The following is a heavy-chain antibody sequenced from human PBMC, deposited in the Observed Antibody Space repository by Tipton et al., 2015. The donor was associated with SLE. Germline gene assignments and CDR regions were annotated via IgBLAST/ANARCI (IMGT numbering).Heavy chain of an antibody. CDR2: VSWDGGST. Sequence: GSLRLSCEVSGFTFSSYAMTWVRQAPGKGLEWVSLVSWDGGSTDYADSVKGRFSVSRDNNKKSLYLQMDSLRNEDSALYYCVKGVGTSLGYFQNWGQGTLVTVSS. D-gene: IGHD2-2*01. J-gene: IGHJ1*01. CDR1: GFTFSSYA. V-gene: IGHV3-43*02. CDR3: VKGVGTSLGYFQN.